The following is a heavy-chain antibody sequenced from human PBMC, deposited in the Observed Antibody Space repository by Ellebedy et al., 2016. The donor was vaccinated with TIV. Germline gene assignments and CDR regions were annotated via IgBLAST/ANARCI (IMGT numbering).Heavy chain of an antibody. D-gene: IGHD3-10*01. V-gene: IGHV3-53*01. J-gene: IGHJ4*02. CDR3: ARDGAWFGDFAFDY. CDR1: GFTVSSNY. CDR2: IYAGGST. Sequence: GGSLRLXXAASGFTVSSNYISWVRQAPGKWLEWVSVIYAGGSTYYADSVRGRFTISRDNAKNSLYLQMNSLRAEDTAVYYCARDGAWFGDFAFDYWGQGTLVTVSS.